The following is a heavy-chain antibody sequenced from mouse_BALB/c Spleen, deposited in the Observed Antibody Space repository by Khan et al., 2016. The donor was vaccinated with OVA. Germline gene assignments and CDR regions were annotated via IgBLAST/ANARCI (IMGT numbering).Heavy chain of an antibody. Sequence: EVQLVESGGDLVKPGGSLKLSCAASRFIFSSYSMSWVRQTPDKRLEWVATISSGGDYTYYPDSVKGRFTISRDDAKNTLYLQMSSLKSEDTAMYYCASHLTGSFAYWGQGTLVTVSA. D-gene: IGHD4-1*01. J-gene: IGHJ3*01. CDR3: ASHLTGSFAY. CDR1: RFIFSSYS. CDR2: ISSGGDYT. V-gene: IGHV5-6*01.